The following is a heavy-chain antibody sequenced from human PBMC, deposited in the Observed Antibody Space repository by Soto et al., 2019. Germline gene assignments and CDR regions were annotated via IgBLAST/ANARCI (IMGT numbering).Heavy chain of an antibody. CDR1: GFTFSKYA. CDR2: ISATDDRT. J-gene: IGHJ4*02. CDR3: VKGHIVVVIPILALDH. D-gene: IGHD2-21*01. V-gene: IGHV3-23*01. Sequence: EVQLLESGGGLVQPGGSLRLSCAASGFTFSKYAMSWVRQAPGKGLEWVSSISATDDRTYYAGSVQGRFSISRDKSKNTLFLQMNSLRDEDTAVYYCVKGHIVVVIPILALDHWGQGTLVTVSS.